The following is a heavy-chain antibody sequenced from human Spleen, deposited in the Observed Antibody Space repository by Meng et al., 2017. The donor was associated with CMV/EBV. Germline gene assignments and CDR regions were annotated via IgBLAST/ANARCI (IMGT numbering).Heavy chain of an antibody. Sequence: GESLKISCAVSGFTFSTYSMNWVRQAPGKGLEWVSSISVSSSYIYYADSVKGRFTISRDNAKNSLYLQMNSLRAEDTAVYHCARSSVITYSLDYWGQGTLVTVSS. J-gene: IGHJ4*02. V-gene: IGHV3-21*01. CDR3: ARSSVITYSLDY. CDR1: GFTFSTYS. D-gene: IGHD3-10*01. CDR2: ISVSSSYI.